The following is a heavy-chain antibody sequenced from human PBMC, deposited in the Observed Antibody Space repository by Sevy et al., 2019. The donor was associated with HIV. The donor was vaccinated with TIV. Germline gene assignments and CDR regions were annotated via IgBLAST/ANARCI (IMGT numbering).Heavy chain of an antibody. CDR3: AREGGHTTAWSPGNY. V-gene: IGHV3-30*04. CDR2: ISYDGRLK. Sequence: GGSLRLSCAASGFTFSAHALHWVRQAPGKGLEWVALISYDGRLKYYADSVKGRFTISRDDAKNTLYLQMNSLRAEDTAAYFCAREGGHTTAWSPGNYWGQGTLVTVSS. J-gene: IGHJ4*02. CDR1: GFTFSAHA. D-gene: IGHD6-19*01.